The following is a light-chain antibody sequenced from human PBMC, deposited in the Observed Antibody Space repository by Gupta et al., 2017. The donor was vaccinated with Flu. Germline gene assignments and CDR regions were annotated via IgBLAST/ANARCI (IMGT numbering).Light chain of an antibody. CDR2: WAS. CDR3: QQYDRTPLT. J-gene: IGKJ4*01. V-gene: IGKV4-1*01. Sequence: SLGERATINCKSSQSVLYSSNNKNYLAWYLQKPGQPPKLLIYWASTRESGVPDRFSGSGSGTDFTLTISSLQAEDVAVYYCQQYDRTPLTFGGGTKVEIK. CDR1: QSVLYSSNNKNY.